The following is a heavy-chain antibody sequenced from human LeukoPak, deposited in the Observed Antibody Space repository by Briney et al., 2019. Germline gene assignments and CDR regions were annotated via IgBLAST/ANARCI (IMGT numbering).Heavy chain of an antibody. CDR3: ARDAETYYFDGSPRRGLDY. CDR2: ISRRSTYI. J-gene: IGHJ4*02. D-gene: IGHD3-22*01. CDR1: GFTFSNYN. V-gene: IGHV3-21*01. Sequence: PGGSLRLSYAASGFTFSNYNIIWIRQAPGKGLEWVSSISRRSTYIFYADSVKGRFTISRDNSKNTLHLQMNRLRPEDTAIYYCARDAETYYFDGSPRRGLDYWGQGTLVTVSS.